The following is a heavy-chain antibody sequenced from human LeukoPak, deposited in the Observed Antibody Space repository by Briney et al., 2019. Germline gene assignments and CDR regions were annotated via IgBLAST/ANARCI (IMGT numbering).Heavy chain of an antibody. J-gene: IGHJ5*02. CDR1: GFSFSTYD. V-gene: IGHV3-23*01. CDR2: INGSGDSI. Sequence: GGSLRLSCEASGFSFSTYDMSWVRQAPGKGLEWVSSINGSGDSIYYADSVKGRFTISRDNSKNTLYLQMNSLRAEDTAVYYSARVSGTYYGAWGQGTLVTVSS. D-gene: IGHD3-10*01. CDR3: ARVSGTYYGA.